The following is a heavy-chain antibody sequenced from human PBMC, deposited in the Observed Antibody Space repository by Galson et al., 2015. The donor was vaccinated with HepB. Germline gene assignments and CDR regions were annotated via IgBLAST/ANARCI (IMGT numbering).Heavy chain of an antibody. CDR2: ISGSGTRT. Sequence: SLRLSCAASGFTFSSYAMSWVRQAPGKGLEWVSAISGSGTRTYYADSVKGRFTISRDNSKNTVFLQMSSLRAADAAIYYCARATFHWLHDIWGHGTLVAVSS. CDR3: ARATFHWLHDI. J-gene: IGHJ4*01. D-gene: IGHD3-9*01. V-gene: IGHV3-23*01. CDR1: GFTFSSYA.